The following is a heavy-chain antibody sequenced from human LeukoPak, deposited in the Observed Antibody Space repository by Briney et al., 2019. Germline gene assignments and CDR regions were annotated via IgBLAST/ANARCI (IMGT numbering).Heavy chain of an antibody. D-gene: IGHD3-10*01. J-gene: IGHJ5*02. CDR2: IYISGST. V-gene: IGHV4-4*07. Sequence: SETLSLTCTVSGASINSHYWSWIRQPAGKGLEWIGRIYISGSTNYNSSLQSRVTMSVDTSKNQFSLKLSSVTAADTAVYYCASRLWFGERRFDPWGQGTLVTVSS. CDR1: GASINSHY. CDR3: ASRLWFGERRFDP.